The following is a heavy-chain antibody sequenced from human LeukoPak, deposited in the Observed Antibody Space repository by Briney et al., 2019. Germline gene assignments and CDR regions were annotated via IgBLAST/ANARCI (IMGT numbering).Heavy chain of an antibody. CDR3: ARLRASSGYYYYYGMDV. J-gene: IGHJ6*02. CDR2: ISAYNGNT. Sequence: ASVKVSCKASGYTFTSYGISWVRQAPGQGLEWMGWISAYNGNTNYAQKLQGRVTMTTDTSTSTAYMELRSLRSDDTAVYYCARLRASSGYYYYYGMDVWGQGTTVTVSS. V-gene: IGHV1-18*01. D-gene: IGHD3-22*01. CDR1: GYTFTSYG.